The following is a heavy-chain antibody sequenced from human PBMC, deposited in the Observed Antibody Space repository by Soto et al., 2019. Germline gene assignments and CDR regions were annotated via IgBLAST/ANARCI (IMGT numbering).Heavy chain of an antibody. V-gene: IGHV4-34*01. D-gene: IGHD2-8*01. CDR2: INHSGST. CDR1: GGSFSGYY. J-gene: IGHJ6*03. Sequence: QVQLQQWGAGLLKPSETLSLTCAVYGGSFSGYYWSWIRQPPGKGLEWIGEINHSGSTNYNPSLKSRVTISVDTSKNQFSLKLSSVTAADTAVYYCARVMGVAYVPHYYYYMDVWGKGTTVTVSS. CDR3: ARVMGVAYVPHYYYYMDV.